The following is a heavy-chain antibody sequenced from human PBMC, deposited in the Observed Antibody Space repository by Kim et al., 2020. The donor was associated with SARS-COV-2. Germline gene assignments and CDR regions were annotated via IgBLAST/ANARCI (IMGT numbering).Heavy chain of an antibody. Sequence: RFTISRDNAKNSLYLQMNSLRDEDTAVYYCARDRVYYDSSGYQYKYFDYWGQGTLVTVSS. CDR3: ARDRVYYDSSGYQYKYFDY. V-gene: IGHV3-48*02. J-gene: IGHJ4*02. D-gene: IGHD3-22*01.